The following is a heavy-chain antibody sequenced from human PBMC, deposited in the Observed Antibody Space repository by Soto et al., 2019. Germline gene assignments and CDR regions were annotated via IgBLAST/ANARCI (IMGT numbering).Heavy chain of an antibody. CDR2: ISNDGSNK. J-gene: IGHJ6*02. CDR1: GFTFSTYA. Sequence: GGSLRLSCAVSGFTFSTYAMHWGRQAPGKGLEWVAVISNDGSNKYYADSVKGRFTISIDNSKNILYREMNSLRAEDTAVYYGARAVAEYYYYGMDVWGQGTTVTVSS. V-gene: IGHV3-30-3*01. D-gene: IGHD6-19*01. CDR3: ARAVAEYYYYGMDV.